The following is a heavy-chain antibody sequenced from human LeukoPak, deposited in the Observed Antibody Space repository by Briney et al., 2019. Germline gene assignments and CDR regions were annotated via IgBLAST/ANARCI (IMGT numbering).Heavy chain of an antibody. J-gene: IGHJ4*02. V-gene: IGHV3-33*01. D-gene: IGHD5-18*01. CDR3: ARDFRRYSYGPLDY. CDR1: EFIFSKSG. CDR2: VWFDGSKR. Sequence: PGGSLRLSCTVSEFIFSKSGMHWVRRAPGKGLEWVAVVWFDGSKRYYADTVKGRFTISRDNSKNTLYLQMDSLRVEDTAMYLCARDFRRYSYGPLDYWGQGTLVTVSS.